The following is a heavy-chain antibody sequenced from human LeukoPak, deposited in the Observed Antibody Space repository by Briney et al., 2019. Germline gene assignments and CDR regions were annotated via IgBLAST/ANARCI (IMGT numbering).Heavy chain of an antibody. CDR3: ARGGGMRSWYDFDY. D-gene: IGHD6-13*01. CDR1: GFTFKKYW. V-gene: IGHV3-7*04. CDR2: IKEAGSEK. J-gene: IGHJ4*02. Sequence: GGSLRLSCAASGFTFKKYWMNWVRQVPGKGLEFMANIKEAGSEKYYVDSVKGRFTISRDNDKNLVHLQMNSLRAEDTAVYYCARGGGMRSWYDFDYWGQGTLVTVSS.